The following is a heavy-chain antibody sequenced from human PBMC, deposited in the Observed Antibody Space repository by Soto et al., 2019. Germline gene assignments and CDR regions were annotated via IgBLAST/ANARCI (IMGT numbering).Heavy chain of an antibody. V-gene: IGHV1-69*01. D-gene: IGHD2-2*01. J-gene: IGHJ4*01. CDR1: GGTFSSYA. CDR3: AREGPDYCSRTSCYGY. Sequence: QVQLVQSGAEVKKPGSSVKVSCKASGGTFSSYAISWVRQAPGQGLEWMGGIIPIFGTANYAQKFQGRVTITADDSTSTAYMELSSLRSEDTAGYYCAREGPDYCSRTSCYGYWGQGTLVTVSS. CDR2: IIPIFGTA.